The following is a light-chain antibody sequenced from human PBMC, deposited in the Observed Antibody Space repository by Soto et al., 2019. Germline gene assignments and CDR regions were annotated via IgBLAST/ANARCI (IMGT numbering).Light chain of an antibody. V-gene: IGKV1-12*01. CDR1: QGINSW. J-gene: IGKJ1*01. CDR2: TAS. Sequence: DIQMTQSPSSVSASVGDRVTITCRASQGINSWLAWYQQKPGKAPNLLIYTASSLQSGVPSRFSGSGSGTEFTLTISRLEPEDFAVYYCQQYGSSGTFGQGTKVDIK. CDR3: QQYGSSGT.